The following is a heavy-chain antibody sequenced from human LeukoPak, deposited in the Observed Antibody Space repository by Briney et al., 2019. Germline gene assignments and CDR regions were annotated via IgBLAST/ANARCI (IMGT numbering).Heavy chain of an antibody. CDR2: ISAYNGNT. D-gene: IGHD3-10*01. CDR1: GYTFTSYG. CDR3: ARGHMVRGFRGERANNWFDH. J-gene: IGHJ5*02. Sequence: ASVKVSFKASGYTFTSYGISWVRQAPGQGLEWMGWISAYNGNTNYAQKLQGRVTMTTDTSTSTAYMELRSLRSDDTAVYYCARGHMVRGFRGERANNWFDHWGQGTLVTVSS. V-gene: IGHV1-18*04.